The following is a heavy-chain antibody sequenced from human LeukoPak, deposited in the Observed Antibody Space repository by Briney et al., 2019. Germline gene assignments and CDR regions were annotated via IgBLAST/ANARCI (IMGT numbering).Heavy chain of an antibody. D-gene: IGHD6-19*01. CDR3: ARGTQQWLVLDY. Sequence: GGSLRLSCAASGFTVSSNYMSWVRQAPGKGLEWVSVIYSGGSTYYADSVKGRSTISRDNSKNTLYLQMNSLRAEDTAVYYCARGTQQWLVLDYWDQGTLVTVSS. V-gene: IGHV3-53*01. CDR2: IYSGGST. CDR1: GFTVSSNY. J-gene: IGHJ4*02.